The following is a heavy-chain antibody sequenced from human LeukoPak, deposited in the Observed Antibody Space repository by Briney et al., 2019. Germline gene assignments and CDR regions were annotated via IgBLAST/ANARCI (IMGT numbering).Heavy chain of an antibody. CDR3: ARGRSSYSYGDDYYYYYMDV. Sequence: SETPPLTCAVYGGSFSGYYWSWIRQPPGKGLEWIGEINHSGSTNYNPSLKSRVTISVDTSKNQFSLKLSSVTAADTAVYYCARGRSSYSYGDDYYYYYMDVWGKGTTVTVSS. D-gene: IGHD5-18*01. J-gene: IGHJ6*03. CDR2: INHSGST. CDR1: GGSFSGYY. V-gene: IGHV4-34*01.